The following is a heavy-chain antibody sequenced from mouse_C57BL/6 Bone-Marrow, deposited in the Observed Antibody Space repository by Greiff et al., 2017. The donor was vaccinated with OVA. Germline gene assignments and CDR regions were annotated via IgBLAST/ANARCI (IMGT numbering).Heavy chain of an antibody. CDR2: ISYDGSN. D-gene: IGHD1-1*01. V-gene: IGHV3-6*01. J-gene: IGHJ4*01. Sequence: EVQLQQSGPGLVKPSQSLSLTCSVTGYSITSGYYWNWIRQFPGKKLEWMGYISYDGSNNYNPSLKNRISITRDTSKNQFFLKLNSVTTEDTATYDGARDPFYYYGSSPYYAMDYWCQGTSGTVSS. CDR3: ARDPFYYYGSSPYYAMDY. CDR1: GYSITSGYY.